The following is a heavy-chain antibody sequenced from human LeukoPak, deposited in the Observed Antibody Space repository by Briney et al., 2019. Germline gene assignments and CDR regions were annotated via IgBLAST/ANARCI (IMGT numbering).Heavy chain of an antibody. V-gene: IGHV4-59*01. CDR2: IYYSGST. D-gene: IGHD3-22*01. J-gene: IGHJ5*02. CDR1: GGSISSYY. Sequence: SETLSLTCTVSGGSISSYYWSWIRQPPGKGLEWIGYIYYSGSTNYNPSPKSRVTISVDTSKNQFSLKLSSVTAADTAVYYCARVGGDSSGYWGFDPWGQGTLVTVSS. CDR3: ARVGGDSSGYWGFDP.